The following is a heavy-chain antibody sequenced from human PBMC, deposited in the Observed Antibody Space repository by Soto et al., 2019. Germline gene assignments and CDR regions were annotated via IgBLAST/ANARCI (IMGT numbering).Heavy chain of an antibody. CDR1: GFTFDDYT. CDR3: AKDQFRRGYCSGGSCYTNYYYGMDV. D-gene: IGHD2-15*01. Sequence: GGSLRLSCAASGFTFDDYTMHWVRQAPGKGLEWVSLISWDGGSTYYADSVKGRFTISRDNSKNSLYLQMNSLRTEDTALYYCAKDQFRRGYCSGGSCYTNYYYGMDVWGQGTTVTVSS. CDR2: ISWDGGST. V-gene: IGHV3-43*01. J-gene: IGHJ6*02.